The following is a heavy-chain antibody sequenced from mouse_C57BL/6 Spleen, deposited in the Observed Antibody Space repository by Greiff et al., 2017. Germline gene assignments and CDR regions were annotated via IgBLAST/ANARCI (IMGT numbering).Heavy chain of an antibody. CDR3: AKEGLRRGLDY. J-gene: IGHJ2*01. CDR2: LNPNYGTT. Sequence: VQLKESGPELVKPGASVKISCKASGYSFTDYNMNWVKQSNGKSLEWIGVLNPNYGTTSYNQKFKGKATLTVAQSSSTAYMQLNSLTSEDSAVYYCAKEGLRRGLDYWGQGTTLTVSS. CDR1: GYSFTDYN. V-gene: IGHV1-39*01. D-gene: IGHD2-4*01.